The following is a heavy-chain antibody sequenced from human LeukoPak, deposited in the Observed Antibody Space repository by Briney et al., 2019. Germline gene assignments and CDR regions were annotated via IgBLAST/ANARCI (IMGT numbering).Heavy chain of an antibody. CDR1: GFTVSSNY. CDR3: ARGRERWLQLFN. J-gene: IGHJ4*02. Sequence: PGGSLRLSCAASGFTVSSNYMSWVRQPPGKGLEWVSVIYSGGSTYYADSVKGQFTISRHNSKNTLYLQMNSLRAEDTAVYYCARGRERWLQLFNWGQGTLVTVSS. V-gene: IGHV3-53*04. D-gene: IGHD5-24*01. CDR2: IYSGGST.